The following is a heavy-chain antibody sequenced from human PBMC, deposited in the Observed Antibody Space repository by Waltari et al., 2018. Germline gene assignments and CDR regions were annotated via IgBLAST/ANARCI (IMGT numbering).Heavy chain of an antibody. V-gene: IGHV4-39*01. Sequence: QLQLQESGPGLVKPSETLSLTCTVSGGSISSSSYYWGWLRQPPGKGLEWIGSIYYSGSTYYNPSLKSRVTISVDTSKNQFSLKLSSVTAADTAVYYCARLGIAVAARIFDYWGQGTLVTVSS. D-gene: IGHD6-19*01. J-gene: IGHJ4*02. CDR1: GGSISSSSYY. CDR3: ARLGIAVAARIFDY. CDR2: IYYSGST.